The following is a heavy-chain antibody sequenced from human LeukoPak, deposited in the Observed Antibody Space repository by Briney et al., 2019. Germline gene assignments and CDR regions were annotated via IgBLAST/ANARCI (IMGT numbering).Heavy chain of an antibody. CDR1: GFIFSSYA. D-gene: IGHD2-2*01. J-gene: IGHJ4*02. Sequence: SGGSLRLSCAASGFIFSSYAMSWVRQAPGEGLEWVSAVSGTGGSAYYVDSVKGRFTISRDNSKNTLYLQMNSLRAEDTAMYYCAKAGYCSSTSCLHGLFDYWGQGTLVTVSS. CDR2: VSGTGGSA. V-gene: IGHV3-23*01. CDR3: AKAGYCSSTSCLHGLFDY.